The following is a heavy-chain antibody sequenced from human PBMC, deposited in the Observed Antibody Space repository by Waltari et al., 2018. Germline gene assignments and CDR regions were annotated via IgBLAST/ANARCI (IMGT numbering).Heavy chain of an antibody. D-gene: IGHD3-10*01. CDR1: GGSISSYY. CDR3: ARDRGYQDY. Sequence: QVQLQESGPGLVKPSETLSLTCTVPGGSISSYYWSWIRQPPGKGLGWFGDLFSSGSTDYNPALKSRVIISVDTAKNKFALKVRSMTAADTALYYCARDRGYQDYWGQGTLVTVSS. V-gene: IGHV4-59*01. J-gene: IGHJ4*02. CDR2: LFSSGST.